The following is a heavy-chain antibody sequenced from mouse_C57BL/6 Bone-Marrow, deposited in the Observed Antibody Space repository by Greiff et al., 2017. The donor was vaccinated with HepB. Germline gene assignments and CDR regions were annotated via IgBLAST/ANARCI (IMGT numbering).Heavy chain of an antibody. Sequence: EVQVVESEGGLVQPGSSMKLSCTASGFTFSDYYMAWVRQVPEKGLEWVANINYDGSSTYYLDSLKSRFIISRDNAKNILYLQMSSLKSEDTATYYCARVGDYDGFAYWGQGTLVTVSA. J-gene: IGHJ3*01. CDR3: ARVGDYDGFAY. CDR2: INYDGSST. CDR1: GFTFSDYY. D-gene: IGHD2-4*01. V-gene: IGHV5-16*01.